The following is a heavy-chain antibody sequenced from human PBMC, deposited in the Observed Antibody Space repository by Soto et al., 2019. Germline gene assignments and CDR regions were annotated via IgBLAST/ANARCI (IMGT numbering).Heavy chain of an antibody. CDR3: ARLAAAVTYYYYYMDV. J-gene: IGHJ6*03. CDR1: GYTFTSYG. CDR2: ISAYNGNT. D-gene: IGHD6-13*01. Sequence: GASVKVSCKASGYTFTSYGISWVRQAPGQGLEWMGWISAYNGNTNYAQKLQGRVTMTTDTSTSTAYMELRSLRSDDTAVYYCARLAAAVTYYYYYMDVWGKGTTVTVSS. V-gene: IGHV1-18*01.